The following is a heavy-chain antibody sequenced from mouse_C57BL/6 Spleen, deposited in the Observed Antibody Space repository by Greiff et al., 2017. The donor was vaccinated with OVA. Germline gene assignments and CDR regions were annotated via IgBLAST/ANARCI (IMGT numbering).Heavy chain of an antibody. V-gene: IGHV3-6*01. J-gene: IGHJ2*01. CDR3: AREDYGSPYFDY. Sequence: EVQVVESGPGLVKPSQSLSLTCSVTGYSITSGYYWNWIRQFPGNKLEWMGYISYDGSNNYNPSLKNRISITRDTSKNQFFLKLNSVTTEDTATYYCAREDYGSPYFDYWGQGTTLTVSS. CDR2: ISYDGSN. CDR1: GYSITSGYY. D-gene: IGHD1-1*01.